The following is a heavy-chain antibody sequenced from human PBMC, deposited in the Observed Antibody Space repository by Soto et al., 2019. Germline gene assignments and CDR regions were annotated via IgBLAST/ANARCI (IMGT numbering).Heavy chain of an antibody. CDR1: GGSISSSSYY. CDR2: IYYSGST. CDR3: ARLFRPPRYFDWSYFDY. J-gene: IGHJ4*02. Sequence: SETLSLTCTVSGGSISSSSYYWGWIRQPPGKGLEWIGSIYYSGSTYYNPSLKSRVTISVDTSKNQFSLKLSSVTAADTAVYYCARLFRPPRYFDWSYFDYWGQGTLVTVSS. V-gene: IGHV4-39*01. D-gene: IGHD3-9*01.